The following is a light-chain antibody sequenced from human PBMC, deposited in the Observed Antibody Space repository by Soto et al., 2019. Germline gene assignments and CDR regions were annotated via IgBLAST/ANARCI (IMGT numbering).Light chain of an antibody. Sequence: QSALTQPPSASGYPGQSVTISCTGTSSDFGGYNYVSWYQHHPGKAPKFIIYDVDKRPSGVPDRFSGSKSGNTASLTVSGLQPEDEADYYCSSYAGSNNFVFGTGTKLTVL. V-gene: IGLV2-8*01. CDR1: SSDFGGYNY. CDR2: DVD. CDR3: SSYAGSNNFV. J-gene: IGLJ1*01.